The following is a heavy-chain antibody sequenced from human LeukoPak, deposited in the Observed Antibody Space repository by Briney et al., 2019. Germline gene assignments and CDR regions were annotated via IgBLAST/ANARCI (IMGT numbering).Heavy chain of an antibody. J-gene: IGHJ4*02. CDR2: IYSGGST. CDR3: GGGRNGYHKA. Sequence: GGTLTLSSAPSAFTLSSYCMRWVRQAAGRGRGWVSLIYSGGSTYYADSVKGGSTIPRDSSKTTPYLQIKGLGAEDRPGFYFGGGRNGYHKAGGQGTLVTVSS. V-gene: IGHV3-66*01. D-gene: IGHD5-24*01. CDR1: AFTLSSYC.